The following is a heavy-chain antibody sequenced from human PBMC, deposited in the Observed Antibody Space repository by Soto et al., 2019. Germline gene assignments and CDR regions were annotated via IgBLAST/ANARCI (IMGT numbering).Heavy chain of an antibody. V-gene: IGHV1-69*06. CDR3: ASRIAAAGFAEYFQH. CDR2: IIPIFGTA. J-gene: IGHJ1*01. CDR1: GGTFSSYA. Sequence: SGKVSCKASGGTFSSYAISWVRQAPGQGLEWMGGIIPIFGTANYAQKFQGRVTITADKSTSTAYMELSSLRSEDTAVYYCASRIAAAGFAEYFQHWGQGTLVTVSS. D-gene: IGHD6-13*01.